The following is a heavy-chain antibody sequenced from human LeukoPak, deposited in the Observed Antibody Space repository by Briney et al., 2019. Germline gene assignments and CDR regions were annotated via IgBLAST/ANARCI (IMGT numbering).Heavy chain of an antibody. CDR2: IRSKAYGGTT. V-gene: IGHV3-49*04. Sequence: GGSLRLSCTASGFTFGDYAMSWVRQAPGKGLEWVGFIRSKAYGGTTEYAASVKGRFTISRDDSKSIAYLQMNSLKTEDTAVYYCTRPPTSYYGSGSYYARTALDYWGQGTLVTVSS. CDR1: GFTFGDYA. J-gene: IGHJ4*02. D-gene: IGHD3-10*01. CDR3: TRPPTSYYGSGSYYARTALDY.